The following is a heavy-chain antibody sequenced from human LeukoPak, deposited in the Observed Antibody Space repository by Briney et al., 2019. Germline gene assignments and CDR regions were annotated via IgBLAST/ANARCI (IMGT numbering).Heavy chain of an antibody. CDR2: ISYDGSNK. D-gene: IGHD3-22*01. Sequence: GGSLRLSCAASRFTFSSYATHWVRQAPGKGLEWVAVISYDGSNKYYADSVKGRFTISRDNSKNTLYLQMNSLRAEDTAVYYCARPLRYYYDSSGLDYWGQGTLVTVSS. CDR1: RFTFSSYA. J-gene: IGHJ4*02. V-gene: IGHV3-30-3*01. CDR3: ARPLRYYYDSSGLDY.